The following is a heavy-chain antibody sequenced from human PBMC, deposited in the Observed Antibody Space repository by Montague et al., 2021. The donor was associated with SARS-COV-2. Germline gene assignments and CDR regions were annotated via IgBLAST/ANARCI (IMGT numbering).Heavy chain of an antibody. D-gene: IGHD6-13*01. V-gene: IGHV3-30*18. CDR3: AKDLNRIAALGYYYYYFMDV. CDR2: ISYDGSYK. Sequence: SLRLSCAASGFIFRNYGIHWVRQAPGKGLEWVAVISYDGSYKYYADSVKGRSTISRDNSKNTLYLQMNSLRIGDTAVYYCAKDLNRIAALGYYYYYFMDVWGQGTTVTVSS. CDR1: GFIFRNYG. J-gene: IGHJ6*02.